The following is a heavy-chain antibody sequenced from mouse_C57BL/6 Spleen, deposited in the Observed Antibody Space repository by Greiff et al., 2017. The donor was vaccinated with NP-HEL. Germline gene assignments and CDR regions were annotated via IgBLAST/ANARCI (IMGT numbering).Heavy chain of an antibody. CDR1: GYSFTDYN. V-gene: IGHV1-39*01. J-gene: IGHJ3*01. Sequence: VQLKQSGPELVKPGASVKISCKASGYSFTDYNMNWVKQSNGKSLEWIGVINPNYGTTSYNQKFKGKATLTVDKSSSTASMQLNSLTSEDSAVYDCARGDDYDDEAWFDDWGQGTLVTVSA. CDR2: INPNYGTT. D-gene: IGHD2-4*01. CDR3: ARGDDYDDEAWFDD.